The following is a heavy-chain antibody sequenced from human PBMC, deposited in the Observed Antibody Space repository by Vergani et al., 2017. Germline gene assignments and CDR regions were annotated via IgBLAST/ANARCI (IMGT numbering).Heavy chain of an antibody. D-gene: IGHD5-12*01. CDR2: IIPIFGTA. J-gene: IGHJ6*02. Sequence: VQLVESGAEVKKPGSSVKVSCKASGGTFSSYAISWVRQAPGQGLEWMGRIIPIFGTANYAQKFQGRVTITADESTSTAYMELSSLRSEDTAVYYCAREGATASRYYYYGMDVWGQGTTVTVSS. V-gene: IGHV1-69*18. CDR3: AREGATASRYYYYGMDV. CDR1: GGTFSSYA.